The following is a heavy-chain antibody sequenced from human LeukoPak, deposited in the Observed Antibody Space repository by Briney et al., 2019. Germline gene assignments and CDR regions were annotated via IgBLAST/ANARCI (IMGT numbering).Heavy chain of an antibody. Sequence: PSETLSLTCTVSSGSISTSNYYWGWVRQPPGKALEWIGNIFYSGSTYYSPSLKSRVTISLDTSRNQFSLKLNSVTAADTAVYYCARVAYYYDSSGANWFDPWGQGTLVTVSS. CDR3: ARVAYYYDSSGANWFDP. CDR1: SGSISTSNYY. D-gene: IGHD3-22*01. V-gene: IGHV4-39*07. CDR2: IFYSGST. J-gene: IGHJ5*02.